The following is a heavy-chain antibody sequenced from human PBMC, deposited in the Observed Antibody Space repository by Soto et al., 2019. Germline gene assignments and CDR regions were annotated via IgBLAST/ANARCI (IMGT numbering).Heavy chain of an antibody. J-gene: IGHJ5*02. CDR2: INAGNGNT. Sequence: ASVKFSCTASGYTFTSYAMHWVRQAPGQRLEWMGWINAGNGNTKYSQKFQGRVTITRDTSASTAYMELSSLRSEDTAVYYCARVPRSITIFGVVHSRYNWFDPWGQGTLVTVSS. CDR3: ARVPRSITIFGVVHSRYNWFDP. V-gene: IGHV1-3*01. D-gene: IGHD3-3*01. CDR1: GYTFTSYA.